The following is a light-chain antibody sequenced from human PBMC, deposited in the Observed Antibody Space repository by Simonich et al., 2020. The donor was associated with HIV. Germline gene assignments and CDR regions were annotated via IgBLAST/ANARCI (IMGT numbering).Light chain of an antibody. V-gene: IGKV1-13*02. CDR2: DAS. J-gene: IGKJ2*01. CDR1: QGISNA. Sequence: AIQLTQSPSSLSASVGDTVTITCRASQGISNALTWYQQKPGKPPKLLIYDASSLESGVPSRFSGSGSGTEFTLTISSLQPDDFATYYCQQYNSYQYTFGQGTKLEIK. CDR3: QQYNSYQYT.